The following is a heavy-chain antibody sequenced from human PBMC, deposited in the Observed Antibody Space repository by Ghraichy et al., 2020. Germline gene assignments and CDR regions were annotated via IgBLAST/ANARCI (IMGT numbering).Heavy chain of an antibody. V-gene: IGHV3-23*01. CDR1: GFTFSSYA. D-gene: IGHD5-18*01. J-gene: IGHJ4*02. CDR2: ISGSGGST. Sequence: LSLTCAASGFTFSSYAMSWVRQAPGKGLEWVSAISGSGGSTYYADSVKGRFTISRDNSKNTLYLQMNSLRAEDTAVYYCARTTAMVGGGSDYWGQGTLVTVSS. CDR3: ARTTAMVGGGSDY.